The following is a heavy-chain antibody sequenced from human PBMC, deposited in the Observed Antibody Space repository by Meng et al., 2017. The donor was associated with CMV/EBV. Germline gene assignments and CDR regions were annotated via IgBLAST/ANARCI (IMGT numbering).Heavy chain of an antibody. Sequence: GGSLRLSCAASGFTFSSYSMNWVRQAPGKGLEWVSYISSSGSTIYYADSVKGRFTISRDNAKNSLYLQMNSLRAEDTAVYYCARHVYRVGAFDIWGQGTMVTVSS. V-gene: IGHV3-48*04. D-gene: IGHD2-2*02. J-gene: IGHJ3*02. CDR3: ARHVYRVGAFDI. CDR1: GFTFSSYS. CDR2: ISSSGSTI.